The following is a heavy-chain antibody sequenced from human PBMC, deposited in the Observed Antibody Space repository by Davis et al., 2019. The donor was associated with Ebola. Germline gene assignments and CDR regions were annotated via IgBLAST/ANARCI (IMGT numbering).Heavy chain of an antibody. CDR3: ARRVAVAGTNWFDP. J-gene: IGHJ5*02. CDR2: IYPGDSDT. Sequence: PGGSLRLSCKGSGYSFISYWIGWVRQMPGKGLEWMGIIYPGDSDTRYSPSFQGQVTISADKSISTAYLQWSSLKASDTAMYYCARRVAVAGTNWFDPWGQGTLVTVSS. CDR1: GYSFISYW. V-gene: IGHV5-51*01. D-gene: IGHD6-19*01.